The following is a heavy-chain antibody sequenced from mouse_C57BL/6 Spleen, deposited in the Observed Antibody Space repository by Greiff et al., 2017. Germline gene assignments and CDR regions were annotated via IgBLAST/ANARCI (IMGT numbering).Heavy chain of an antibody. D-gene: IGHD2-3*01. V-gene: IGHV5-17*01. CDR2: ISSGSSTI. Sequence: DVHLVESGGGLVKPGGSLKLSCAASGFTFSDYGMHWVRQAPEKGLEWVAYISSGSSTIYYADTVKGRFTISRDNAKNTLFLQMTSLRSEDTAMYYCARDGYYYGDYWGQGTSVTVSS. J-gene: IGHJ4*01. CDR3: ARDGYYYGDY. CDR1: GFTFSDYG.